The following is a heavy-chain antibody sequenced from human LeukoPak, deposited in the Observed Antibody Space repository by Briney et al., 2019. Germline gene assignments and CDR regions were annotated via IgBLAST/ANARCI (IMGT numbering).Heavy chain of an antibody. J-gene: IGHJ4*02. D-gene: IGHD6-13*01. CDR3: ASDSSSWYYFDY. CDR1: GYTFTGYY. CDR2: INPNSGGT. V-gene: IGHV1-2*02. Sequence: ASVEVSCKASGYTFTGYYMHWVRQAPGQGLEWMGWINPNSGGTNYAQKFQGRVTMTRDTSISTAYKELSRLRSDDTAVYYCASDSSSWYYFDYWGQGTLVTVSS.